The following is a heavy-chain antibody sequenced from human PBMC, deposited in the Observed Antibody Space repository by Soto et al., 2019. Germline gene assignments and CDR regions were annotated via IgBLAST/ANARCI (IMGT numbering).Heavy chain of an antibody. CDR2: IYYSGST. V-gene: IGHV4-30-4*01. Sequence: SETLSLTCTVSGGSISSGDYYWSWIRQPPGKGLEWIGYIYYSGSTYYKPSLKSQVTISVDTSKNQFSLRLSSMTAADTAVYYCARERPDGCRLDPWGQGTLVTVSS. CDR1: GGSISSGDYY. D-gene: IGHD6-19*01. J-gene: IGHJ5*02. CDR3: ARERPDGCRLDP.